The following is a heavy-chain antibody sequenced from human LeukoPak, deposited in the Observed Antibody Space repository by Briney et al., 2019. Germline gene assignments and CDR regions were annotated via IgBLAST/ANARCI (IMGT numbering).Heavy chain of an antibody. V-gene: IGHV4-34*01. CDR3: ARGRGVLLSINWFDP. CDR2: ISHSGNT. CDR1: GGSLSGYY. J-gene: IGHJ5*02. D-gene: IGHD3-16*02. Sequence: SETLSLTCAVYGGSLSGYYWSWIRQAPGKGLEWIGEISHSGNTNYNPSLKSRATISVDTSKNQFSLKLRSVTAADTAVYYCARGRGVLLSINWFDPWGQGTLVTVSS.